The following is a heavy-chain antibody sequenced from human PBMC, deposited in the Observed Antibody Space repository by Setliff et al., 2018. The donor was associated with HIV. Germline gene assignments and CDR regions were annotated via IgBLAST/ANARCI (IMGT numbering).Heavy chain of an antibody. CDR2: ISSSSSYI. J-gene: IGHJ4*02. Sequence: LRLSCAASGFTFSSYSMNWVRQAPGKGLEWVSSISSSSSYIYYADSVKGRFTISRDNAKNSLYLQMNSLRAEDTAIYYCARGSDWSYVRFDYWGLGTLVTVSS. D-gene: IGHD3-10*01. CDR1: GFTFSSYS. V-gene: IGHV3-21*01. CDR3: ARGSDWSYVRFDY.